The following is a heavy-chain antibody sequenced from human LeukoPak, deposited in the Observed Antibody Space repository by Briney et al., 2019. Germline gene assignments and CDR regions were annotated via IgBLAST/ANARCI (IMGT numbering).Heavy chain of an antibody. CDR1: GLTFSNYA. Sequence: GGSLRLSCVASGLTFSNYAMTWVRQAPGKGLDWVSGISASGGSTYYADSVKGRFTISRDNSKNILYLQMSSLRAEDTATYFCAKVGRADDYYFDYWGQGTLVTVSS. CDR2: ISASGGST. CDR3: AKVGRADDYYFDY. J-gene: IGHJ4*02. D-gene: IGHD3-16*01. V-gene: IGHV3-23*01.